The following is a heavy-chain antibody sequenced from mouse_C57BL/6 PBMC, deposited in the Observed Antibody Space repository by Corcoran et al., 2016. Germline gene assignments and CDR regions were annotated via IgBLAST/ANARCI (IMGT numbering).Heavy chain of an antibody. V-gene: IGHV9-3*01. CDR3: ARGITGARDY. Sequence: QIQLVQSGPELKKPGETVRISCKASGYTFTTSGMSWVKQAPGKGLKWMGWINTYSGVPTYADDFKGRFAFSLETSASTAYLQINNLKNEDTATYFCARGITGARDYWGQGTSVTVSS. CDR1: GYTFTTSG. D-gene: IGHD1-1*01. CDR2: INTYSGVP. J-gene: IGHJ4*01.